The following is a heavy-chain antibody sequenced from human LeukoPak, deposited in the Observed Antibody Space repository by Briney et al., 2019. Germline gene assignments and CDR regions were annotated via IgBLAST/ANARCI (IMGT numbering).Heavy chain of an antibody. Sequence: GGSLRLSCVASGFSFSSYHMSWVRQAPGKGLGCVAHIFPDGHQESCDASVRGRFTVSRDNAKNTLFLQMNSLRAEDTAVYYCVRDPQVNWNRPSPLSWGQGTLVTVSS. CDR2: IFPDGHQE. J-gene: IGHJ5*02. CDR1: GFSFSSYH. V-gene: IGHV3-7*01. CDR3: VRDPQVNWNRPSPLS. D-gene: IGHD1-20*01.